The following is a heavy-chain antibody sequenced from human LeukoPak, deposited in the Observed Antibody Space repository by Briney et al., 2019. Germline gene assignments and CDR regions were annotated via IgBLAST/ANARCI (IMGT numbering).Heavy chain of an antibody. Sequence: PSETLSLTCAVHGGSFSGYYWSWIRQPPGKGLEWIGEIKHSGSTNYNTSLKSRVTISVDSSKNQLSLMLSSVTGADTAVYYCAGLPTTAIVVAYFDYWGQGTLVTVSS. J-gene: IGHJ4*02. CDR1: GGSFSGYY. D-gene: IGHD3-22*01. CDR2: IKHSGST. CDR3: AGLPTTAIVVAYFDY. V-gene: IGHV4-34*01.